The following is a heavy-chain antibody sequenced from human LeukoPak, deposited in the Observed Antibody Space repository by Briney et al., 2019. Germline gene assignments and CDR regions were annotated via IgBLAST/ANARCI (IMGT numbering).Heavy chain of an antibody. CDR2: IYYSGST. Sequence: SETLSLTCTVSGGSISSSSYYWGWIRQPPGKGRVWIGSIYYSGSTYYNPSLKSRVTISVDTSKTQFSLKLSSVTAADTAVYYCARRSSSWYPGWFDPWGQGTLVTVSS. CDR1: GGSISSSSYY. J-gene: IGHJ5*02. CDR3: ARRSSSWYPGWFDP. D-gene: IGHD6-13*01. V-gene: IGHV4-39*01.